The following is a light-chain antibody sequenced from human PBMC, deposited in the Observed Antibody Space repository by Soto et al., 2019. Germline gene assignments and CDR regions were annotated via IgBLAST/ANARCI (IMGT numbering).Light chain of an antibody. CDR1: SSDIGSHDY. V-gene: IGLV2-14*01. CDR3: TSYTSNTALV. CDR2: EVT. J-gene: IGLJ1*01. Sequence: QSAPTQPASVSGSPGQSITISCTGTSSDIGSHDYVSWYQHHPGKAPKLIIYEVTNRPSGVSDRFSGSKSGSTASLTISGLQAEDEADYHCTSYTSNTALVFGTASKLTVL.